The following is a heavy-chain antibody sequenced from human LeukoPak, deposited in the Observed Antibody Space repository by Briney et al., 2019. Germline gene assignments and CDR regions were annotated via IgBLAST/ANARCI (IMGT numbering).Heavy chain of an antibody. CDR2: IIGTGGAT. Sequence: GGSLRLSCAASGFTFSNYAMNWVRQAPGKELEWVSSIIGTGGATYYADSVKGRFTISRDNSKNTLYLQVNSLRAEDTAIYYCARRFLEWYSHFDYWGQGTLVAVSS. CDR3: ARRFLEWYSHFDY. CDR1: GFTFSNYA. D-gene: IGHD3-3*01. V-gene: IGHV3-23*01. J-gene: IGHJ4*02.